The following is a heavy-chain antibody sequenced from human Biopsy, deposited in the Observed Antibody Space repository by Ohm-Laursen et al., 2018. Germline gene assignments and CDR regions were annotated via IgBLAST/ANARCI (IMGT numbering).Heavy chain of an antibody. J-gene: IGHJ4*01. CDR3: ARDRSGLTLTTLDF. CDR2: INWNSGDI. CDR1: DFTFDDYA. D-gene: IGHD6-25*01. V-gene: IGHV3-9*01. Sequence: SLRLSCSAADFTFDDYAMSWVRQAPGKGLEWVSGINWNSGDIVYADSVKGRFTISRDNAKNSLSLQMNSLRAEDTALYYCARDRSGLTLTTLDFWGHGTLVTVSS.